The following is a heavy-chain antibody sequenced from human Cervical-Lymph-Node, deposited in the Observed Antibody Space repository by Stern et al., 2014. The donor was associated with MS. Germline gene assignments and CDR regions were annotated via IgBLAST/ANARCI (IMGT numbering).Heavy chain of an antibody. V-gene: IGHV3-30*03. CDR2: ISHDGSNR. D-gene: IGHD3-10*01. Sequence: VQLVESGGGVVQPGRSLRLSCEASGFTFSNFGIHWVRQAPGKGLEWVALISHDGSNRYSSDSLKGRCTVSRDNSKNTLYLQMHNLRAEDTAVYYCARVHASGSNYSDRDLLIMDVWGQGTTVTVSS. CDR1: GFTFSNFG. J-gene: IGHJ6*02. CDR3: ARVHASGSNYSDRDLLIMDV.